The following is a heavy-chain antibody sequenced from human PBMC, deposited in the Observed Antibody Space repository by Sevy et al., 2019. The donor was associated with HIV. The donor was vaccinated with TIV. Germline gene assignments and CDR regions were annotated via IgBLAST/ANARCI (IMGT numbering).Heavy chain of an antibody. Sequence: GGSLKISCKASGYSFTTSWIGWVRQMPGKGLEWMGIIFPADSDTRYSPSCQGQVTISADNSFSTVYLQWSSLKASDTAMYYCARARGIPHFYYGMDLWGQGTTVTVSS. CDR3: ARARGIPHFYYGMDL. V-gene: IGHV5-51*01. D-gene: IGHD1-26*01. CDR1: GYSFTTSW. J-gene: IGHJ6*02. CDR2: IFPADSDT.